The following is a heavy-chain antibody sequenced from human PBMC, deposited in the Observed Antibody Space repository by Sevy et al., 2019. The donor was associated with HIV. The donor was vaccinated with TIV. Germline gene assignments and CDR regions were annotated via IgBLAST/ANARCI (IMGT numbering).Heavy chain of an antibody. CDR2: INPNSGGK. J-gene: IGHJ6*02. D-gene: IGHD6-13*01. V-gene: IGHV1-2*06. CDR3: AGGGAAVGPSYYDYYGLDV. Sequence: ASVKVSCKASGYTLTDYYIHWVRQAPGQGLEWMGRINPNSGGKNSAPKFQGGVTMDRETSFNTAYMEVSRLRSDDTAVYFCAGGGAAVGPSYYDYYGLDVWGQGTTVTVSS. CDR1: GYTLTDYY.